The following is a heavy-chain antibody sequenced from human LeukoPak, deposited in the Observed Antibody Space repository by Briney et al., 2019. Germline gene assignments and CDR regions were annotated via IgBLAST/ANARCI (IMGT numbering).Heavy chain of an antibody. CDR3: AIDLDQYSGRFGGFGHDF. CDR1: GYTFTNYG. Sequence: ASVKVSCKASGYTFTNYGINWVRQAPGQGLEWMGWISAYNGNTNYAQKLQGRVTMTTDTSTSTAYMELRSLRSDDTAVYYCAIDLDQYSGRFGGFGHDFWGQGTLVTVSS. D-gene: IGHD1-26*01. V-gene: IGHV1-18*01. CDR2: ISAYNGNT. J-gene: IGHJ4*02.